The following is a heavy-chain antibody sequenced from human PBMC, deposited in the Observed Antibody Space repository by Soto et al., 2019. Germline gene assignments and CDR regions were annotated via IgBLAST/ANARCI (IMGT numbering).Heavy chain of an antibody. CDR2: IIPMFGIA. D-gene: IGHD6-13*01. Sequence: SVKVSCKASGGTFSSFAITWVRQAPGQGLEWMGGIIPMFGIADYAQQFQGRVRITADESTSTAYMELSSLTSDDTAVYYCARDPLGAAGGYNWFDPWGQGTLVTVSS. J-gene: IGHJ5*01. V-gene: IGHV1-69*13. CDR1: GGTFSSFA. CDR3: ARDPLGAAGGYNWFDP.